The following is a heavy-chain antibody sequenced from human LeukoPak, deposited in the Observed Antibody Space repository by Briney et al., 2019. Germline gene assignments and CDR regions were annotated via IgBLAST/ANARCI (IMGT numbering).Heavy chain of an antibody. D-gene: IGHD6-6*01. CDR3: AKGPLSYSSSHFDY. J-gene: IGHJ4*02. CDR1: GFTFSSYA. CDR2: ISGSGGST. Sequence: GGSLRLSCAASGFTFSSYAMSWVRQAPGKGLEWVSAISGSGGSTYYADSVKGRFTISRDNSKNTLYLKMNSLRAEDTAVYYCAKGPLSYSSSHFDYWGQGTLVTVSS. V-gene: IGHV3-23*01.